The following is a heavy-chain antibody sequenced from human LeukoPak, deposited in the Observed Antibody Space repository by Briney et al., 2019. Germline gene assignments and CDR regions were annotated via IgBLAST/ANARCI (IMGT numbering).Heavy chain of an antibody. CDR3: ARVLRRGGMDV. Sequence: PSETLSLTCAVYGGSFSGYYWSWIRQPPGKGLEWIGEINHRGSTNYNPSLKSRVTISVDTSKNQFSLKLSSVTAADTAVYYCARVLRRGGMDVWGQGTTVTVSS. V-gene: IGHV4-34*01. J-gene: IGHJ6*02. CDR2: INHRGST. D-gene: IGHD3-10*01. CDR1: GGSFSGYY.